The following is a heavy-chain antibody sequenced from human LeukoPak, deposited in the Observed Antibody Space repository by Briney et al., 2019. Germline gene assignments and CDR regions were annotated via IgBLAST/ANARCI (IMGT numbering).Heavy chain of an antibody. J-gene: IGHJ5*02. Sequence: PSETLSLTCTVSGGSISSSSYYWGWIRQPPGKGLEWIGSIYYSGSTYYNPSLKSRVTISVDTSKNQFSLKLSSVTAADTAVYYCANMIAARVYNWLDPWGQGTLVTVSS. D-gene: IGHD6-6*01. CDR3: ANMIAARVYNWLDP. CDR1: GGSISSSSYY. CDR2: IYYSGST. V-gene: IGHV4-39*01.